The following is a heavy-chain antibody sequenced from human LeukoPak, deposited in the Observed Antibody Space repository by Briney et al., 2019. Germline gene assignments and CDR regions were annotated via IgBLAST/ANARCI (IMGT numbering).Heavy chain of an antibody. J-gene: IGHJ6*03. Sequence: GASVKVSCKASGYTFTSYGISWVRQAPGQGLEWMGWISAYNGNTNYAQKLQGRVTMTTDTSTSTAYMELRSLRSDDTAVYYCARGGESSSPALYYYYYMDVWGKGTTVTVSS. CDR2: ISAYNGNT. D-gene: IGHD6-6*01. CDR3: ARGGESSSPALYYYYYMDV. CDR1: GYTFTSYG. V-gene: IGHV1-18*01.